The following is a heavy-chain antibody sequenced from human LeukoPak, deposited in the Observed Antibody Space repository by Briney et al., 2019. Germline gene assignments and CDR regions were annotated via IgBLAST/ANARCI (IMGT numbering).Heavy chain of an antibody. D-gene: IGHD6-19*01. V-gene: IGHV3-21*01. CDR2: ISSSSSYI. J-gene: IGHJ4*02. Sequence: GGSLRLSCAASGFTFSSYSMNWVRQAPGKGLEWVSSISSSSSYIYYADSVKGRFTISRDNATNSLYLQMNSLRAEDTAVYYCASIALGYSSGWPFDYWGQGTLVTVSS. CDR1: GFTFSSYS. CDR3: ASIALGYSSGWPFDY.